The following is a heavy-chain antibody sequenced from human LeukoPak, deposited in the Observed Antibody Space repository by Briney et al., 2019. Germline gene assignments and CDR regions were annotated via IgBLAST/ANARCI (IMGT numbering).Heavy chain of an antibody. V-gene: IGHV3-23*01. CDR1: GFTFSSYA. CDR3: AKDGSYCGGDCYSRMDV. Sequence: GGSLRLSCAASGFTFSSYAMSWVRQAPGKGLEWVSAISGSGGSTYYADSVKGRFTISRDNSKNTLYLQMNSLRAEDAAVYYCAKDGSYCGGDCYSRMDVWGQGTTVTVSS. CDR2: ISGSGGST. J-gene: IGHJ6*02. D-gene: IGHD2-21*02.